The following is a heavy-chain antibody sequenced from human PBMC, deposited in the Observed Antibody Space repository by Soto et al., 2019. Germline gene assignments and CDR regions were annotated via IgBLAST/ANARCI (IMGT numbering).Heavy chain of an antibody. Sequence: QLQLQESGPGLVKPSETLSLTCTVSGGSISSFNYFWGWIRQPPGKGLEWIGSLYYSGNTYYNPSLQSRVTISVDTSKKQCTLTLRSVTAADTAVYYCARGGGSTFNWFDPWGQGTLVIVSP. CDR2: LYYSGNT. CDR1: GGSISSFNYF. CDR3: ARGGGSTFNWFDP. V-gene: IGHV4-39*01. D-gene: IGHD2-15*01. J-gene: IGHJ5*02.